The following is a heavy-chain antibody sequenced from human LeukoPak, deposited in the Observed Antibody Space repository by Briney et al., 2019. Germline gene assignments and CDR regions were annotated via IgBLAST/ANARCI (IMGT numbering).Heavy chain of an antibody. J-gene: IGHJ4*02. D-gene: IGHD3-22*01. Sequence: ASVKVSCKASGGTFSSYAISWVRQAPGQGLEWMAWINAGNGDTKFSQKFQGRVIVTRDTSASTAYMELSSLRSEDTAVYYCARGTYDSSTYSPCDYWGQGTLVTVSS. CDR3: ARGTYDSSTYSPCDY. V-gene: IGHV1-3*01. CDR2: INAGNGDT. CDR1: GGTFSSYA.